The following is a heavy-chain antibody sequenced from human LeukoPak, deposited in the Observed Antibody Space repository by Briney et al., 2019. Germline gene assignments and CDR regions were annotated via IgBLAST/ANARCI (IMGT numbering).Heavy chain of an antibody. Sequence: GGSLRLSCTASGFIFSDYYMTWTCHAPGKGLEWISYISSSGSYTNYTDSVKGRFTISRDNAKNSLYLHLNSLRAEDTAVYYCARIRDYVFDYWGQGALVTVSS. J-gene: IGHJ4*02. V-gene: IGHV3-11*03. CDR2: ISSSGSYT. D-gene: IGHD3-10*02. CDR3: ARIRDYVFDY. CDR1: GFIFSDYY.